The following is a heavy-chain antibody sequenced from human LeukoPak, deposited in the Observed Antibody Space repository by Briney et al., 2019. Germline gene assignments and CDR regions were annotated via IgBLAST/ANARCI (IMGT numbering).Heavy chain of an antibody. CDR2: ISWNSGSI. CDR1: GFTFDDYA. CDR3: AKEYCSSTSCYNSFDY. V-gene: IGHV3-9*01. Sequence: SLRLSCAASGFTFDDYAMHWVRQAPGKGLEWVSGISWNSGSIGYADSVKGRFTISRDNAKNSLYLQMNSLRAEDTALYYCAKEYCSSTSCYNSFDYWGQGTLVTVSS. J-gene: IGHJ4*02. D-gene: IGHD2-2*02.